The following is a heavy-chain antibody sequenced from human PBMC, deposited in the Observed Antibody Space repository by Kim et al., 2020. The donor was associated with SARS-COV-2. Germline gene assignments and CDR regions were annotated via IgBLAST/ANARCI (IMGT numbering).Heavy chain of an antibody. CDR3: ARGLQVSVSYYYDSSGYWKLGPNCGMDV. CDR1: GGSFSGYY. V-gene: IGHV4-34*01. Sequence: SETLSLTCAVYGGSFSGYYWSWIRQPPGKGLEWIGEINHSGSTNYNPSLKSRVTISVDTSKNQFSLKLSSVTAADTAVYYCARGLQVSVSYYYDSSGYWKLGPNCGMDVRGQGTTDNVSS. D-gene: IGHD3-22*01. CDR2: INHSGST. J-gene: IGHJ6*02.